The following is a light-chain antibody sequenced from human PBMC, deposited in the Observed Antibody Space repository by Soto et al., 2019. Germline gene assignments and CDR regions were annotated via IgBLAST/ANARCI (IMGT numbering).Light chain of an antibody. CDR1: QSVTTN. V-gene: IGKV3-15*01. Sequence: EVVMTQSPATLSVSQGERVTFSCRASQSVTTNLAWYQHKPGQSPRLLISDASTGASGIPPRFSGSGSGTEFTLTIDRLQSADFAVYYCQQYDRWPVTFGGGTKVDIK. J-gene: IGKJ4*01. CDR3: QQYDRWPVT. CDR2: DAS.